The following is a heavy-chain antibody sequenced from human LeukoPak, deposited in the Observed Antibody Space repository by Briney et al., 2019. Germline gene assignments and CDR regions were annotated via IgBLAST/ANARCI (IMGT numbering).Heavy chain of an antibody. V-gene: IGHV1-46*01. CDR2: INPSGGST. Sequence: WASVKVSCKASGYTFTSYYMHWVRQAPGQGLEWMGIINPSGGSTSYAQKFQGRVTMTRDTSTSTVYMELSSLRSEDTAVYYCVVVPAATPTFDYWGQGTLVTVSS. D-gene: IGHD2-2*01. CDR3: VVVPAATPTFDY. J-gene: IGHJ4*02. CDR1: GYTFTSYY.